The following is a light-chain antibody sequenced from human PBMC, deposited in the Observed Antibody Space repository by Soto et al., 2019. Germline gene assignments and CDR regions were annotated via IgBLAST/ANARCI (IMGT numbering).Light chain of an antibody. CDR3: QVWDSTGDDRV. Sequence: SYELTQPPSVSVAPGQTARITCGGQNIRAKSVHWYQQKPGQAPVLVVHDDSDRPSAIPERFSGSNSGNTATLTISSVESGDEADYYCQVWDSTGDDRVFGGGTKLTVL. CDR1: NIRAKS. V-gene: IGLV3-21*02. CDR2: DDS. J-gene: IGLJ3*02.